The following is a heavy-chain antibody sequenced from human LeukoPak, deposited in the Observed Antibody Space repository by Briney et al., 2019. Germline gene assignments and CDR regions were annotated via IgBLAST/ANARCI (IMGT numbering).Heavy chain of an antibody. D-gene: IGHD3-16*02. J-gene: IGHJ5*02. Sequence: SETLSLTCAVYGGSFSGYYWSWIRQPPGKGLEWIGEINHSGSTNYNPSLKSRATISVDTSKNQFSLKLSSVTAADTAVYYCARGRQGYDYVWGSYRSINWFDPWGQGTLVTVSS. CDR2: INHSGST. V-gene: IGHV4-34*01. CDR1: GGSFSGYY. CDR3: ARGRQGYDYVWGSYRSINWFDP.